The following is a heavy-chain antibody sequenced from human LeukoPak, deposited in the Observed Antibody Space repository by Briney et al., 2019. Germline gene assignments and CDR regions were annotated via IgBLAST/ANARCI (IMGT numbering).Heavy chain of an antibody. D-gene: IGHD2-21*02. CDR1: GGSISSYY. CDR2: IYYSGST. Sequence: SETLSLTCTVSGGSISSYYWSWIRQPPGKGLEWIGYIYYSGSTNYNPSLKSRVTISVDTSKNQFSLKVRSVTAADTAVYYCAREAPAFGDGDPIWGLGTMVTVSS. CDR3: AREAPAFGDGDPI. V-gene: IGHV4-59*12. J-gene: IGHJ3*02.